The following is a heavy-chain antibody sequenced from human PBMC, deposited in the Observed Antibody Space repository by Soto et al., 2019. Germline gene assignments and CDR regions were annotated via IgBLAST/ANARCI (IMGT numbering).Heavy chain of an antibody. CDR3: AREALSTVPPS. D-gene: IGHD1-1*01. J-gene: IGHJ4*02. CDR2: INTNSAYI. CDR1: GFAFNVYS. Sequence: VQLVESGGGLVNPGGSLRLSCAASGFAFNVYSMNWVRQAPGKGLEWVSSINTNSAYISYADSVKGRFTISRDNSRNSLYLQMHNLRAEDTAVDYCAREALSTVPPSWGQGTLVTVSA. V-gene: IGHV3-21*01.